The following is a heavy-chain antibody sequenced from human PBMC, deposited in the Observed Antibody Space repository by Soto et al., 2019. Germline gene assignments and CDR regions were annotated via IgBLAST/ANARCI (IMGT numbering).Heavy chain of an antibody. V-gene: IGHV1-46*01. D-gene: IGHD4-17*01. J-gene: IGHJ4*02. CDR1: GYTFTNYY. CDR3: AKANTAHYYFDY. Sequence: QVQLVQSGAEVKKPGASVKVSCKASGYTFTNYYMHWVRQAPGQGLEWMGIINPSSGSTTYAQKFQGRITMTRDTSTTPVYMELSSLRSEDTAIYYCAKANTAHYYFDYWGQGTLVTVSS. CDR2: INPSSGST.